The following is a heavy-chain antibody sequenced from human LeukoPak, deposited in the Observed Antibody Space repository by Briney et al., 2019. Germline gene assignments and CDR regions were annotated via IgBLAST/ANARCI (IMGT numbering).Heavy chain of an antibody. CDR1: GFTFSSYA. CDR2: ISYDGSNK. J-gene: IGHJ4*02. D-gene: IGHD3-22*01. CDR3: TRTLLPMLVVVTYFDY. Sequence: GRSLRLSCAASGFTFSSYAMHWVRQAPGKGLEWVAVISYDGSNKYYADSVKGRFTISRDNSKNTLYLQMNSLRAEDTAVYYCTRTLLPMLVVVTYFDYWGQGTLVTVSS. V-gene: IGHV3-30-3*01.